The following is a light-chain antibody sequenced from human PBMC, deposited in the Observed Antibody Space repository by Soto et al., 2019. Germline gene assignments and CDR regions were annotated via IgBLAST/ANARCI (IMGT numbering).Light chain of an antibody. CDR3: XXXXXXPSYT. CDR2: GAS. V-gene: IGKV3-20*01. Sequence: EIVLTQSPGTLSLSPGERATLSCRASQSVSSSSYLAWYQQKPGQAPRLLIYGASSRATGIPDRFSGSGSGADFTLTISRLEPEDXXXXXXXXXXXXPSYTFGQGTKLEIK. J-gene: IGKJ2*01. CDR1: QSVSSSSY.